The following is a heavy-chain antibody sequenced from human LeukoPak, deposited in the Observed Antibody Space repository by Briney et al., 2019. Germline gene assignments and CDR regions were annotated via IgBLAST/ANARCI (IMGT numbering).Heavy chain of an antibody. D-gene: IGHD6-19*01. Sequence: SETLSLTCTVSGGSISSYYWSWIRQPPGKGLEWIGYIYYSGSTNYNPSLKSRVTISVDTSKNQFSLKLSSVTAADTAVYYCARDDTSSGWADAFDIWGRGTMVTVSS. J-gene: IGHJ3*02. V-gene: IGHV4-59*01. CDR2: IYYSGST. CDR3: ARDDTSSGWADAFDI. CDR1: GGSISSYY.